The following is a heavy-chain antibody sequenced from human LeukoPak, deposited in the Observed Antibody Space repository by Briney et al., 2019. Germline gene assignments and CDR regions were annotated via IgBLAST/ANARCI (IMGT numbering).Heavy chain of an antibody. CDR2: ISSSGRSI. CDR1: GFTFSSYE. CDR3: ARKTDSGGQGDY. V-gene: IGHV3-48*03. Sequence: GGSLRLSCAASGFTFSSYEMNWVRQAPGKGLEWVSYISSSGRSIYYADSVKGRFTISRDNSKNTLYLQMNSLRAEDTAVYYCARKTDSGGQGDYWGPGTLVTVSS. J-gene: IGHJ4*02. D-gene: IGHD3-22*01.